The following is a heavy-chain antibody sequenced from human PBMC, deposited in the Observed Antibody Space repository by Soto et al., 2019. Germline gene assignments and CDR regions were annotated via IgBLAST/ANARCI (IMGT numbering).Heavy chain of an antibody. J-gene: IGHJ6*02. D-gene: IGHD2-2*01. Sequence: GGSLRLSCAPSGFNFSVYSMNWVRQAPGKGLEWVASISSSTGYINYADSLKGRATISRDNAKNSLFLQLNSLRAEDTAMYYCARGVISSWVDSYYGMDVWGPGTTVTVS. V-gene: IGHV3-21*06. CDR2: ISSSTGYI. CDR1: GFNFSVYS. CDR3: ARGVISSWVDSYYGMDV.